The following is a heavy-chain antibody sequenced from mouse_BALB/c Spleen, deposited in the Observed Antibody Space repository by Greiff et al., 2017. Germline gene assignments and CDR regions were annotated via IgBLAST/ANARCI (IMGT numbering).Heavy chain of an antibody. CDR2: IWAGGST. D-gene: IGHD2-1*01. V-gene: IGHV2-9*02. CDR1: GFSLTSYG. J-gene: IGHJ4*01. Sequence: VMLVESGPGLVAPSQSLSITCTVSGFSLTSYGVHWVRQPPGKGLEWLGVIWAGGSTNYNSALMSRLSISKDNSKSQVFLKMNSLQTDDTAMYYCARENGNYEGAMDYWGQGTSVTVSS. CDR3: ARENGNYEGAMDY.